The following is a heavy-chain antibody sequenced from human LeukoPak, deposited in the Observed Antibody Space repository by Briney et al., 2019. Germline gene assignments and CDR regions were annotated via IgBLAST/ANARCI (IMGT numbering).Heavy chain of an antibody. D-gene: IGHD4-17*01. CDR1: GFTFSTYA. CDR3: AKDLYGDYGGIDY. J-gene: IGHJ4*02. Sequence: PGGSLRLSCAASGFTFSTYAMTWVRQAPGKGLEWVSVIRGGGGSTYYADSVKGRFTISRDNSKNTLYLQMNSLKAEDTARYHCAKDLYGDYGGIDYWGQGTVVTVSS. CDR2: IRGGGGST. V-gene: IGHV3-23*01.